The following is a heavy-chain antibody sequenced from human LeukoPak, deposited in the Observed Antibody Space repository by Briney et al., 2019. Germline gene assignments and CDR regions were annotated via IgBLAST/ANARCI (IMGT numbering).Heavy chain of an antibody. CDR2: ISGSGGST. J-gene: IGHJ4*02. CDR1: GFTFSSYA. Sequence: SGGSLRLSCAASGFTFSSYAMSWVRQAPGKGLEWVSAISGSGGSTYYADSVKGRFTISRDNSKNTLYLQMNSLRAEDTAVYYCAKDDDSSGYPYYFDYWGQGTLVTVSS. V-gene: IGHV3-23*01. CDR3: AKDDDSSGYPYYFDY. D-gene: IGHD3-22*01.